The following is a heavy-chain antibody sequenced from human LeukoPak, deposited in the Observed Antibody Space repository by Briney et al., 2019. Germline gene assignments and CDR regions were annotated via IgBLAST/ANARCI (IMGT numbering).Heavy chain of an antibody. CDR1: GGSFRGYS. V-gene: IGHV4-34*01. J-gene: IGHJ5*02. CDR2: INHSGRA. Sequence: SETLSLTCDVHGGSFRGYSWNWIRQPPGKGLEWIGEINHSGRAKYNPSLKSRVTISLETSNNAFSLKVSSVTAADTAVYYCARGNRYCSSTSCPELSLASWFDPWGQGTLVTVSS. D-gene: IGHD2-2*01. CDR3: ARGNRYCSSTSCPELSLASWFDP.